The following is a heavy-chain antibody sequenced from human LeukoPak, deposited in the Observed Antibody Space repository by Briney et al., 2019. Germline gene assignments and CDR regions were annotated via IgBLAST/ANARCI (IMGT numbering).Heavy chain of an antibody. CDR1: GFTFTTYY. CDR2: INPSGTST. D-gene: IGHD2-21*01. J-gene: IGHJ4*02. Sequence: ASAKVSCKASGFTFTTYYMHWVRQAPGLGLEWMGLINPSGTSTNYAQKFQGRVTMTKDTSTSTVYMELNSLRSEDTAVYYCAREFRGGYFDYWGQGTLVTVSS. CDR3: AREFRGGYFDY. V-gene: IGHV1-46*01.